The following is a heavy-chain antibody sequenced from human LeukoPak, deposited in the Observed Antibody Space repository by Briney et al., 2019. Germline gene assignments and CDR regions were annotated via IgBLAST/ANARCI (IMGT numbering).Heavy chain of an antibody. CDR1: GFTFNNYA. V-gene: IGHV3-23*01. CDR3: AKGPRPDISVAHPLER. CDR2: VSSRGDST. D-gene: IGHD6-19*01. J-gene: IGHJ4*01. Sequence: PGGSLILSCAASGFTFNNYAMTWVRQAPGRGLERVSTVSSRGDSTYDADPVRGRFTTSRDNSQNSLYLQMNSLRAEDTAVYYCAKGPRPDISVAHPLERWGEGTLVTVSS.